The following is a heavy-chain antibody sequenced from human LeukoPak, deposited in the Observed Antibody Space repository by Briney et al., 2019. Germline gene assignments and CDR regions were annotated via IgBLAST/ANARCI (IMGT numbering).Heavy chain of an antibody. CDR1: GFTFSSYN. CDR3: ARDAADLAVAFDY. V-gene: IGHV3-21*01. CDR2: ISSGSSYI. J-gene: IGHJ4*02. D-gene: IGHD6-19*01. Sequence: GGSLTLSCAASGFTFSSYNMNWVRQAPGKWLEWVSSISSGSSYISYADSMKGRFTISRDNAKNSLYLQMNSLRAEDTAVYYCARDAADLAVAFDYWGQGTLVTVSS.